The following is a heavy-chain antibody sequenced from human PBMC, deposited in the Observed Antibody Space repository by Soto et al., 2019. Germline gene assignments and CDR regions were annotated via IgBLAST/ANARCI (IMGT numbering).Heavy chain of an antibody. D-gene: IGHD3-10*01. J-gene: IGHJ4*02. CDR2: IIPIFGTA. V-gene: IGHV1-69*13. Sequence: GASVKVSCKASGGTFSSYAISWVRQAPGQGLEWMGGIIPIFGTANYAQKFQGRVTITADESTSTAYMELSSLRSEDTAVYYCARGGSLWFGEFSRFDYWGQGTLVTVSS. CDR3: ARGGSLWFGEFSRFDY. CDR1: GGTFSSYA.